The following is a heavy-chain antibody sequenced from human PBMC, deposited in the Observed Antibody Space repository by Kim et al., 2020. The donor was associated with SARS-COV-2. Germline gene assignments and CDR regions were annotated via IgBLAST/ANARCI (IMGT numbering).Heavy chain of an antibody. CDR1: GFSFSSYG. V-gene: IGHV3-30*18. Sequence: GGSLRLSCAASGFSFSSYGIHWVRQAPGKGLEWLTVISYDGSHKYYAESVKGRFTISIDNSKNTLYLQMNSLRVEDTAVYYCAKSFSGSYFGYDSWGQGALVTVSS. J-gene: IGHJ4*02. D-gene: IGHD1-26*01. CDR2: ISYDGSHK. CDR3: AKSFSGSYFGYDS.